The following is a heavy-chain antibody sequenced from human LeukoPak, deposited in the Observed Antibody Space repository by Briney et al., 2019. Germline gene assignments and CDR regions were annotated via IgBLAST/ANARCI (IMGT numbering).Heavy chain of an antibody. CDR3: AKDRGLLWFGELSIPLAFDI. D-gene: IGHD3-10*01. CDR2: ISGSGGST. CDR1: GFTFSSYA. J-gene: IGHJ3*02. Sequence: PGGSLRLSCAASGFTFSSYAMSWVRQAPGKGLEWVSAISGSGGSTYYADSVKGRFTISRDNSKNTLYLQMNSLRAEDTAVYYCAKDRGLLWFGELSIPLAFDIWGQGTMVTVSS. V-gene: IGHV3-23*01.